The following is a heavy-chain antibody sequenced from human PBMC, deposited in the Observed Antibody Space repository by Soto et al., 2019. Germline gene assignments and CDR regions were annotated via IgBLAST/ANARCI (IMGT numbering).Heavy chain of an antibody. CDR1: GFTFSSYW. J-gene: IGHJ6*02. V-gene: IGHV3-74*01. Sequence: GGSLRLSCAASGFTFSSYWMHWVRQAPGKGLVWVSRINSDGSSTSYADSVKGRFTISRDNAKNTLYLQMNSLRAEDTAVYYCATPGPKLYYGMDVWGQGITVTVSS. CDR2: INSDGSST. CDR3: ATPGPKLYYGMDV.